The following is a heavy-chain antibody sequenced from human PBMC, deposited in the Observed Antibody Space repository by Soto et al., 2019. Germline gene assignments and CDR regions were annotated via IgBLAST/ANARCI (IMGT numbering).Heavy chain of an antibody. CDR1: GGSISSSSYY. V-gene: IGHV4-39*01. CDR3: ARLTRGGYV. D-gene: IGHD3-16*01. J-gene: IGHJ6*04. Sequence: QLQLQESGPGLVKPSETLSLTCTVSGGSISSSSYYWGWIRQPPGKGLEWIGSIYYSGSTYYNPSHKNRVPIPAETFNNQFSLKLSSVTDSETAVYYSARLTRGGYVWGKGTTVTVSS. CDR2: IYYSGST.